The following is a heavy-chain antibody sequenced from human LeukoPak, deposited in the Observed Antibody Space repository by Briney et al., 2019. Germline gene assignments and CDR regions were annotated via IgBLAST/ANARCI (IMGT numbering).Heavy chain of an antibody. CDR3: TRAYDFWSGYYSHY. V-gene: IGHV3-49*04. CDR2: IRSKAYGGTT. J-gene: IGHJ4*02. D-gene: IGHD3-3*01. Sequence: GRSLRLSCTASGFTFGDYAMSWVRQAPGKGLEWVGFIRSKAYGGTTEYAASVKGRFTISRDDSKSIAYLQMNSLKTEDTAVYYCTRAYDFWSGYYSHYWGQGTLVTVSS. CDR1: GFTFGDYA.